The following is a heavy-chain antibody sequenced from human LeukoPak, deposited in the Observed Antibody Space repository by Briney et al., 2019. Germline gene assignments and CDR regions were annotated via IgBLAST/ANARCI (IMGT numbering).Heavy chain of an antibody. Sequence: AASVKVSCKASGYTFTSYYMHWVRQAPGQGLEWMGIINPSGGSTSYAQKFQGRVTMTRDTSTSTVYMELSSLRSEDTAVYYCARVRTIFGVEPEQNHFDQWGQGTLVTVSS. CDR2: INPSGGST. CDR1: GYTFTSYY. V-gene: IGHV1-46*01. J-gene: IGHJ4*02. CDR3: ARVRTIFGVEPEQNHFDQ. D-gene: IGHD3-3*01.